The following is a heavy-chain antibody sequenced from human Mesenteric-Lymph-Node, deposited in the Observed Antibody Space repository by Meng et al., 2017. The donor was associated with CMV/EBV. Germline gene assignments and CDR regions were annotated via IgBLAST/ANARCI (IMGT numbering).Heavy chain of an antibody. CDR3: ARLDSFGSGTYLDY. CDR2: IRFDGSNK. D-gene: IGHD3-10*01. J-gene: IGHJ4*02. Sequence: GGSLRLSCAASGFTFNSYGMHWVRQAPGKGLEWVAFIRFDGSNKYYADSVKGRFTISRDNAKNPLYLQMNSLRAEDTAVYYCARLDSFGSGTYLDYWGQGTLVTVSS. CDR1: GFTFNSYG. V-gene: IGHV3-30*02.